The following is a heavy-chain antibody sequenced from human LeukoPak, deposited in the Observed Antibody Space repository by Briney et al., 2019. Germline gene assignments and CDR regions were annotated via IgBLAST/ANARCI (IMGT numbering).Heavy chain of an antibody. Sequence: GGSLRLSCATSGFTFSSYSMNWVRQAPGKGLEWVSFISSSSNYIYYADSVKGRFTISRDNAKKSLYLQMNSLRAGDPPVYYCARDMHDILTGVHFDYWGQGTLVTVSS. CDR1: GFTFSSYS. D-gene: IGHD3-9*01. V-gene: IGHV3-21*01. CDR3: ARDMHDILTGVHFDY. J-gene: IGHJ4*02. CDR2: ISSSSNYI.